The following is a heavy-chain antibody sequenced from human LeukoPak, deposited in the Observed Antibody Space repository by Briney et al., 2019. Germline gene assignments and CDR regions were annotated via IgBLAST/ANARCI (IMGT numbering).Heavy chain of an antibody. V-gene: IGHV3-30*03. J-gene: IGHJ6*02. D-gene: IGHD2-8*01. CDR2: ISYDGSNK. CDR3: ARQYALYYYGMDV. Sequence: GGSLRLSCAASGFTFSSYGMHWVRQAPGKGLEWVAVISYDGSNKYYADSVKGRFTISRDNSKNTLYLQMNSLRAEDTAVYYCARQYALYYYGMDVWGQGTTVTVSS. CDR1: GFTFSSYG.